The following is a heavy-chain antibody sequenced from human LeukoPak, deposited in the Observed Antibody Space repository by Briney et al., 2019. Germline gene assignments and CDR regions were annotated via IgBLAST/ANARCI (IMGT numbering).Heavy chain of an antibody. V-gene: IGHV5-51*01. D-gene: IGHD6-13*01. CDR2: IYPGDSDT. CDR1: GYSFTRYW. CDR3: ARHGGFDSSSWYDY. Sequence: GESLKISCQGSGYSFTRYWIGWVRQMPGKGLEWIGIIYPGDSDTRYSPSFHRQVTISADKSISTAYLQWSSLKASDTAMYYCARHGGFDSSSWYDYWGQGTLVTVSS. J-gene: IGHJ4*02.